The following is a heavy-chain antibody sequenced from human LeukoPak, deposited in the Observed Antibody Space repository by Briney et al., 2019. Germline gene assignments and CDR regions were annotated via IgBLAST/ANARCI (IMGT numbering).Heavy chain of an antibody. Sequence: GGSLRLSCAASGFTFSSYWMSWVRQAPGKGLEWVANIKRDGSEKYYVDSVKGRFTISRDNAKNSLYLQMNSLRAEDTAVYYCARDPRDGYFDYWGQGTLVTVSS. J-gene: IGHJ4*02. CDR1: GFTFSSYW. CDR2: IKRDGSEK. CDR3: ARDPRDGYFDY. D-gene: IGHD2-21*02. V-gene: IGHV3-7*01.